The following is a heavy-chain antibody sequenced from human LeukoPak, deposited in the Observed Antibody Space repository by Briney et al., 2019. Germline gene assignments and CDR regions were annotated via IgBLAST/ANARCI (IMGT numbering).Heavy chain of an antibody. CDR2: ISFSSATI. CDR1: GFTFSSYS. D-gene: IGHD3-10*02. Sequence: GGSLRLSCEASGFTFSSYSMNWVRQAPGKGLEWVSYISFSSATIHYADSVKGRFTISRDNAKNSLYLQMNSLRAEDTAVYYCAELGITMIGGVWGKGTTVTISS. J-gene: IGHJ6*04. CDR3: AELGITMIGGV. V-gene: IGHV3-48*04.